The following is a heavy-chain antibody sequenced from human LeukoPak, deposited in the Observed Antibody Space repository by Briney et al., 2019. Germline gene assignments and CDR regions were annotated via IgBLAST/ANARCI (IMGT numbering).Heavy chain of an antibody. CDR1: GFTFSLYW. CDR3: ARRPSVYYRTFDY. J-gene: IGHJ4*02. Sequence: GGSLRLSCAASGFTFSLYWMSWVRQAPGKGLEWVANIKQDGSEKDYVDSVKGRFTISRDNAKNSLYLQMNSLRAEDTAVYYCARRPSVYYRTFDYWGKETLVPSPQ. CDR2: IKQDGSEK. D-gene: IGHD3-22*01. V-gene: IGHV3-7*01.